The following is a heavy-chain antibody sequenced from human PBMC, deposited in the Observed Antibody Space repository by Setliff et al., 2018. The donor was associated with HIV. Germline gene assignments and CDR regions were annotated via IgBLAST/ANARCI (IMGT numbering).Heavy chain of an antibody. D-gene: IGHD2-2*01. CDR1: GGSFSGYY. CDR3: VTSSSWSSRLNF. Sequence: SETLSLTCAVYGGSFSGYYWNWIRQPPGKGLEWIGETSHSGKTNYNPSLKSRVTISVDTSKNQFSLKLTSVTAADTAVYYCVTSSSWSSRLNFWGPGMLVTVSS. CDR2: TSHSGKT. J-gene: IGHJ4*02. V-gene: IGHV4-34*01.